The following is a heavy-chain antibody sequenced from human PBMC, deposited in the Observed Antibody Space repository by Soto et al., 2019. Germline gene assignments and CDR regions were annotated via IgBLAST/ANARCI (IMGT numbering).Heavy chain of an antibody. Sequence: GASVKVSCKASGYTFTNYGFSWVRQAPGQGLEWMGWISGYNGNTKYAEKFQGRVTMTTDTSTSTARMELRSLRSDDTAVYYCAREGQAPYYYYGMDVWGQGTAVTVSS. CDR1: GYTFTNYG. CDR3: AREGQAPYYYYGMDV. CDR2: ISGYNGNT. V-gene: IGHV1-18*01. J-gene: IGHJ6*02.